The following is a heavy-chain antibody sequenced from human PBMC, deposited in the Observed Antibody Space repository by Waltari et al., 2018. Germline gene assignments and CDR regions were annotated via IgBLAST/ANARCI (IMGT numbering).Heavy chain of an antibody. CDR3: ARLSYGDYFFDY. CDR2: IYYSGST. V-gene: IGHV4-59*08. D-gene: IGHD4-17*01. Sequence: QVQLQESGPGLVKPSESLSLTCTVSGGSISSYYWSWIRQPPGKGLEWIGYIYYSGSTTYNPSLKSRVTISVDTSKNQFSLKLSSVTAADTAVYYCARLSYGDYFFDYWGQGTLVTVSS. J-gene: IGHJ4*02. CDR1: GGSISSYY.